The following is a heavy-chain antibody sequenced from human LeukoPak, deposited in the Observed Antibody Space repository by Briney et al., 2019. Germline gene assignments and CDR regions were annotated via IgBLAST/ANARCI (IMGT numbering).Heavy chain of an antibody. J-gene: IGHJ4*02. CDR2: ISTSSRT. CDR1: GFTFSSYA. V-gene: IGHV3-23*01. D-gene: IGHD4-17*01. Sequence: PGGSLRLSCVASGFTFSSYAMSWVRQAPGKGLEWVSLISTSSRTHYADSMKGRFTISRDNSKNTLYLQMSSLRVEDTAVYYCAKDPSVYYGDYIIRWGQGTLVLVSS. CDR3: AKDPSVYYGDYIIR.